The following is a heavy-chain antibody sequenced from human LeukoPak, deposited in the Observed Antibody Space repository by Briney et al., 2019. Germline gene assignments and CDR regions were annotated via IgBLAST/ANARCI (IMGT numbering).Heavy chain of an antibody. CDR1: GFTFSNYE. Sequence: GGSLRLSCAASGFTFSNYEMNWVRQAPGKGLEWVSYISSSGSTIYYADSVKGRFTISRDNAKNSLYLQMNSLRAEDTAVYYCARGHSSSPNWFDPWGQGTLVTVSS. J-gene: IGHJ5*02. CDR3: ARGHSSSPNWFDP. V-gene: IGHV3-48*03. D-gene: IGHD6-13*01. CDR2: ISSSGSTI.